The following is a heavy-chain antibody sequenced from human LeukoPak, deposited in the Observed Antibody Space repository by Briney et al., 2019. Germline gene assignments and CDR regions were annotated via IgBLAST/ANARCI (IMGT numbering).Heavy chain of an antibody. CDR3: ARHSGIGMAQLYFDY. D-gene: IGHD1-26*01. Sequence: SETLSLTCTVSGGSISSSSYYWGWIRQPPGMGLEWLGSIYYSGSTYYNPSHKSRVTISVDTSKNQFSLSLSSVTAADTAVYHCARHSGIGMAQLYFDYWGQGTLVTVSS. CDR1: GGSISSSSYY. CDR2: IYYSGST. J-gene: IGHJ4*02. V-gene: IGHV4-39*01.